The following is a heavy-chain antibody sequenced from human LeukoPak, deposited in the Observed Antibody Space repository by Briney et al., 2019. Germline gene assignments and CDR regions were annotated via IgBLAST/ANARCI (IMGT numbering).Heavy chain of an antibody. CDR1: GGSISSYY. V-gene: IGHV4-59*01. CDR2: IYYSGST. D-gene: IGHD6-19*01. CDR3: ARGLKLAVAAPTYYFDY. Sequence: PSETLSLTCTVSGGSISSYYWSWIRQPPGKGLEWIGYIYYSGSTNYNPSLKSRVTISVDTSKNQFSLKLSSVTAADTAVYYCARGLKLAVAAPTYYFDYWGQGTLVTVSS. J-gene: IGHJ4*02.